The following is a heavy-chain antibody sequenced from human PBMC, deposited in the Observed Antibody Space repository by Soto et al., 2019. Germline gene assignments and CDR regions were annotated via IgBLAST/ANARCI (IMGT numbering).Heavy chain of an antibody. J-gene: IGHJ3*01. V-gene: IGHV6-1*01. D-gene: IGHD1-26*01. CDR1: GDSVSSDITS. Sequence: QGQLQQSGPGLVKPSQTLSLTCAISGDSVSSDITSWNWIRQSPSRGLELLGRTYYKSNWFHDYAASVKIRTTATPNTSKYQVAPEFNPITPADTAVYYCASGKALNFCGQRTVVTVSA. CDR3: ASGKALNF. CDR2: TYYKSNWFH.